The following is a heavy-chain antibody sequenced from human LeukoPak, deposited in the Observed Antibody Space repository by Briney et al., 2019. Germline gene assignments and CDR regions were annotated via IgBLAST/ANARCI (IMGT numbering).Heavy chain of an antibody. Sequence: GASVKVSCKASGYTFTNYAMHWVRQAPGQRLEWMGWITAGNGNTEYSQKFQGRVTINRDTSASTAYMELSSLRSEDTAVYYCARDLGSYDFWSGPAGDYGMDVWGQGTTVTVSS. CDR2: ITAGNGNT. J-gene: IGHJ6*02. D-gene: IGHD3-3*01. CDR1: GYTFTNYA. V-gene: IGHV1-3*01. CDR3: ARDLGSYDFWSGPAGDYGMDV.